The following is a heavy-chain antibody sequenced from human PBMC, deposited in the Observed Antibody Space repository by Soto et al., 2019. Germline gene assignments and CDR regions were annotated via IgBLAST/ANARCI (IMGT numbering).Heavy chain of an antibody. CDR2: IHHSGST. CDR1: GDSISSRNL. J-gene: IGHJ5*02. Sequence: QVQLQESGPGLVKPSETLSLTCAVSGDSISSRNLWSWVSQTPGKGLEYIGEIHHSGSTNYNPSLKSPVTMYVDKSKNQFSLNLNSVTAADTAIYYCARRKPEMRYVGWFDPWGQGTLVTVSS. D-gene: IGHD1-20*01. CDR3: ARRKPEMRYVGWFDP. V-gene: IGHV4-4*02.